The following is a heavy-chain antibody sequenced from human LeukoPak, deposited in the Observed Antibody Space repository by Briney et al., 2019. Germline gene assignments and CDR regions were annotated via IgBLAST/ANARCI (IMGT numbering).Heavy chain of an antibody. J-gene: IGHJ4*02. Sequence: GGSLRLSCAASGFTVSSKYISWVRQAPGKGLEWVSVIYDGGSADYTDSVKGRFTISRDNSKSKVYLQMNSLRVEDTAVYYCAREASYSGSWWYFDHWGQGTLVTVSS. CDR3: AREASYSGSWWYFDH. CDR2: IYDGGSA. V-gene: IGHV3-66*01. CDR1: GFTVSSKY. D-gene: IGHD6-13*01.